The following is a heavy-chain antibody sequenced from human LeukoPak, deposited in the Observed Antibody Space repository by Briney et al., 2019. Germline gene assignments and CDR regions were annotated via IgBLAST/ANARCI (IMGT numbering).Heavy chain of an antibody. CDR2: INSDGSST. J-gene: IGHJ6*04. D-gene: IGHD3-10*01. CDR1: GVTFSSYW. Sequence: GGSLRLSCAASGVTFSSYWMHWGGQAPGKGVVGVSRINSDGSSTIYADSVKGGFTISRDNAKNTLYLQMTSLRAEDTAVYYCARDSPYYYGSGYGMDVWGKGTTVTVSS. CDR3: ARDSPYYYGSGYGMDV. V-gene: IGHV3-74*01.